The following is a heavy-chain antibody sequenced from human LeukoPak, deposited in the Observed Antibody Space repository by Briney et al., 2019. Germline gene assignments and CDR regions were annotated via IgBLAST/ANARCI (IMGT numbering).Heavy chain of an antibody. Sequence: ASVKVSCKASGYTFTGYYINWVRQPPAQGLEWMGWINPNSGGSNYGQKFQGRVTLSRDTSITTAYMQLTRLRSDDTAVYYCARAPHYFDTSGSDAFDIWGQGTMVTVSS. J-gene: IGHJ3*02. V-gene: IGHV1-2*02. CDR1: GYTFTGYY. CDR2: INPNSGGS. D-gene: IGHD3-22*01. CDR3: ARAPHYFDTSGSDAFDI.